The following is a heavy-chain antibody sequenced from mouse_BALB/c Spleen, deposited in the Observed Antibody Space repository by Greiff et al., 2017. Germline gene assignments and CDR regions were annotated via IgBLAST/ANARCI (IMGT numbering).Heavy chain of an antibody. J-gene: IGHJ2*01. V-gene: IGHV5-17*02. CDR2: ISSGSSTI. D-gene: IGHD2-4*01. CDR3: ARSGYDYDEEYYFDY. Sequence: DVKLAESGGGLVQPGGSRKLSCAASGFTFSSFGMHWVRQAPEKGLEWVAYISSGSSTIYYADTVKGRFTISRDNPKNTLFLQMTSLRSEDTAMYYCARSGYDYDEEYYFDYWGQGTTLTVSS. CDR1: GFTFSSFG.